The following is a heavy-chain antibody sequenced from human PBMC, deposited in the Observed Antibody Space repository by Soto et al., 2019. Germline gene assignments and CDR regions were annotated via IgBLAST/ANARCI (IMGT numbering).Heavy chain of an antibody. D-gene: IGHD2-2*01. V-gene: IGHV5-10-1*01. CDR1: GDKFCSYR. CDR2: IDPSDSYT. Sequence: EAVQISGEGCGDKFCSYRSRRERQKPGERLEVMGRIDPSDSYTNYSPSFQGHVTISADKSISTAYLQWSSLQASDTAMYYCASPPKDCSTTSCYYYYGLDVWGQGTKVTVSS. CDR3: ASPPKDCSTTSCYYYYGLDV. J-gene: IGHJ6*02.